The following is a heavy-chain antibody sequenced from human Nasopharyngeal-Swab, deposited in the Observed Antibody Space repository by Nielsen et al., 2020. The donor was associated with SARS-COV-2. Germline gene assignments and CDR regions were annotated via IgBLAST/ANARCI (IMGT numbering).Heavy chain of an antibody. Sequence: GGSLRLSCAASGFTFTSYSMNWVRQAPGKGLEWVSAISSSTTTIRYADSVKGRVTISRGNAKNSMYLQMNSLRADDTALYYCARARGYDFDYWGQGTLVTVSS. D-gene: IGHD5-12*01. CDR2: ISSSTTTI. J-gene: IGHJ4*02. CDR1: GFTFTSYS. V-gene: IGHV3-21*01. CDR3: ARARGYDFDY.